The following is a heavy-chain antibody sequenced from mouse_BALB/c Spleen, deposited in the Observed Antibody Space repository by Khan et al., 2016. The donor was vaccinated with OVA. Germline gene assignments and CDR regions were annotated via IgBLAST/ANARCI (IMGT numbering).Heavy chain of an antibody. CDR3: ARKNGSDFDY. CDR1: GYSFTGYF. Sequence: VRLQQSGPELVKPGASVKISCKASGYSFTGYFMNWVMQSHGKSLEWIGRINPHIGETFYNQKFKGKATLTVDESSSTVHMEFRSLASEDSAVYYCARKNGSDFDYWGQGTTLTVSS. CDR2: INPHIGET. J-gene: IGHJ2*01. V-gene: IGHV1-20*02. D-gene: IGHD1-1*01.